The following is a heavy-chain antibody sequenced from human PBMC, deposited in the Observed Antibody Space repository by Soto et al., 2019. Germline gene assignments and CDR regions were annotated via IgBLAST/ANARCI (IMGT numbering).Heavy chain of an antibody. Sequence: QVYLVESGGGVVQPGRSLRLSCAASGLTFSSYGMHWVRQAPGKGLEWVAVISYDGRNKHYADSAKGRFTISRDDSKNPLYLQMNSLSAEDTAVYYCAKDVAADYYYYGLDVWGQGTTVTVSS. V-gene: IGHV3-30*18. CDR1: GLTFSSYG. CDR2: ISYDGRNK. J-gene: IGHJ6*02. CDR3: AKDVAADYYYYGLDV. D-gene: IGHD6-13*01.